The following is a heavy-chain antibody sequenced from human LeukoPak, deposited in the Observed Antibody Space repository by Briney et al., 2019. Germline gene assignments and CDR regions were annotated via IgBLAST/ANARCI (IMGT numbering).Heavy chain of an antibody. J-gene: IGHJ4*02. D-gene: IGHD4-17*01. CDR3: ARGDGDYVSY. V-gene: IGHV4-59*01. CDR2: IYYSGST. Sequence: TSETLSLTCTVSGGSISSYYWSWIRQPPGKGLEWIGYIYYSGSTNYNPSLKSRVTISVDTSKNQFSLKLSSVTAADTAVYYCARGDGDYVSYWGQGTLVTVSS. CDR1: GGSISSYY.